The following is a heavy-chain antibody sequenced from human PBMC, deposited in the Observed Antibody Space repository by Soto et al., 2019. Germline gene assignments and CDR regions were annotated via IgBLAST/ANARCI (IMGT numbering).Heavy chain of an antibody. V-gene: IGHV1-8*01. CDR2: MNPNSGNT. CDR1: GYTFTSYD. Sequence: QVQLVQSGAEVKKPGASVKVSCKASGYTFTSYDINWVRQATGQGLEWMGWMNPNSGNTGYAQKFQGIGTTTRNTSISTAYMELSSLRSEDTAVYYCARGTWLENYYYGMDVWGQGTTVTVSS. CDR3: ARGTWLENYYYGMDV. J-gene: IGHJ6*02. D-gene: IGHD6-19*01.